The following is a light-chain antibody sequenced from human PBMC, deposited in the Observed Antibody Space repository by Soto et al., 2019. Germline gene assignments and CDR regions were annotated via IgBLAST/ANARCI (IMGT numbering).Light chain of an antibody. CDR1: SSDVGGYNY. J-gene: IGLJ1*01. CDR3: CSYTSSSTLVYV. Sequence: QYALTQPASVSGSPGQSITISCTGTSSDVGGYNYVSWYQQHPGKAPKLMIYDVSNRPSGVPNRFSGSKSGKTASLTISGLQAEDEAEYYCCSYTSSSTLVYVFGTGTKLTVL. CDR2: DVS. V-gene: IGLV2-14*03.